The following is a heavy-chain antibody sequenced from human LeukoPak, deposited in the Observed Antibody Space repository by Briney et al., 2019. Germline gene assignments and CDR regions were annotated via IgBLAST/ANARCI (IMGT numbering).Heavy chain of an antibody. CDR1: VYPLDYYG. D-gene: IGHD3-9*01. J-gene: IGHJ4*02. Sequence: PGGALRLSCAASVYPLDYYGMSSVRQAPGKGLEWVSAISGSGGSTSYADSVTGRFNISRDKSKNTMYRQMDRVRAEDTAVCYCSKDVEHYDIMIGYQNWGQGTLVTVSS. CDR2: ISGSGGST. V-gene: IGHV3-23*01. CDR3: SKDVEHYDIMIGYQN.